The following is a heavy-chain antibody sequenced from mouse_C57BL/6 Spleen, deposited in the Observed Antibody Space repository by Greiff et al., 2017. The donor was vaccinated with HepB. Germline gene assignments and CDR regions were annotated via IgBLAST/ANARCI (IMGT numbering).Heavy chain of an antibody. D-gene: IGHD4-1*01. CDR1: GYTFTSYW. Sequence: VQLQQPGAELVMPGASVKLSCKASGYTFTSYWMHWVKQRPGQGLEWIGEIDPSDSYTNYNQKFKGKSTLTVDKSSSTAYMQLSSLTSEDSAVYYCARSGLTGTNYAMDYWGQGTSITVSS. CDR3: ARSGLTGTNYAMDY. CDR2: IDPSDSYT. V-gene: IGHV1-69*01. J-gene: IGHJ4*01.